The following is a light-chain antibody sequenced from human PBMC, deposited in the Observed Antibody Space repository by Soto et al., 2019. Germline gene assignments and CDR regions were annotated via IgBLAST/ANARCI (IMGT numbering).Light chain of an antibody. Sequence: QSVLTQTPSASGAPGQTVTISCSGSASNVESETVNWYQQLPGTAPKLVVYSNTKRPSAVPDRFSASKSGTSASLAISNLQPEYEADYYCVAWDANMNGWVFGGGTKVTVL. CDR1: ASNVESET. CDR3: VAWDANMNGWV. V-gene: IGLV1-44*01. J-gene: IGLJ3*02. CDR2: SNT.